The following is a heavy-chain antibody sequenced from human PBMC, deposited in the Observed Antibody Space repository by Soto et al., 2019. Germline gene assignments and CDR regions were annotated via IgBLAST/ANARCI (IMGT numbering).Heavy chain of an antibody. CDR1: GFTFDDYA. V-gene: IGHV3-9*01. D-gene: IGHD4-17*01. J-gene: IGHJ6*03. CDR2: ISWNSGSI. Sequence: GGSLRLSCAASGFTFDDYAMHWVRQAPGKGLEWVSGISWNSGSIGYADSVKGRFTISRDNAKNSLYLQMNSLRAEDTALYYCEKVMGYGDYGYYYYYMDVWGKGTTVTVSS. CDR3: EKVMGYGDYGYYYYYMDV.